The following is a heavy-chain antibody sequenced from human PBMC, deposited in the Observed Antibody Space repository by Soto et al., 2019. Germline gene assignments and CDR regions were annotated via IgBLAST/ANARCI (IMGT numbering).Heavy chain of an antibody. V-gene: IGHV1-69*08. CDR2: IIPILGIA. J-gene: IGHJ4*02. CDR3: ARETASGHYYFDY. Sequence: QVQLVQSGAEVKTPGSSVKVSCKASGGTFSSYTISWVRQAPGQGLEWMGRIIPILGIANYAQKFQGRVTITADKSTSTAYMELSSLRSEDTAVYYCARETASGHYYFDYWGQGTLVTVSS. CDR1: GGTFSSYT.